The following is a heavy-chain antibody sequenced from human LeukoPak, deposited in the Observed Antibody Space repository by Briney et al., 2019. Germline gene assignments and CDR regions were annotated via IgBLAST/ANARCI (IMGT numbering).Heavy chain of an antibody. CDR3: ARVRYSYGHFDY. J-gene: IGHJ4*02. D-gene: IGHD5-18*01. Sequence: PSETLSLTCTVSGGSISSSSYYWGWIRQPPGKGLEWIGSIYYSGSTYYNPSLKSRVTISVDTSKNQFSLKLSSVTAADTAVYYCARVRYSYGHFDYWGQGTLVTVSS. V-gene: IGHV4-39*07. CDR1: GGSISSSSYY. CDR2: IYYSGST.